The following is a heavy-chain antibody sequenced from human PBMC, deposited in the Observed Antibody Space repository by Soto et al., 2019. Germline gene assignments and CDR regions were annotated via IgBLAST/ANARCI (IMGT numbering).Heavy chain of an antibody. Sequence: GGSLRLSCAASGFTFSSYAMTWVRQAPGKGLEWVSTISGNGGYTYYSDSVRDRFTISRDNSKETLYLQMDSLRADDTAAFYCAKGKANTVFGVDTLFDHWGQGTQVTVSS. V-gene: IGHV3-23*01. CDR3: AKGKANTVFGVDTLFDH. CDR2: ISGNGGYT. CDR1: GFTFSSYA. D-gene: IGHD3-3*01. J-gene: IGHJ4*02.